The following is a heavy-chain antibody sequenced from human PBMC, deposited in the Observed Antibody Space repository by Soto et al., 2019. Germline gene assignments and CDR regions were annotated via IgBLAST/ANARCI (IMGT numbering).Heavy chain of an antibody. CDR1: GFTFSSYD. CDR2: ISSNGGTT. Sequence: EVQLAESGGGMVQPGGSLRLSRVASGFTFSSYDMHWVRQAPGKGLEYVSSISSNGGTTYYGNSVKGRFTISRDNSKNTLYLQIGSLRAEDMAVYYCVRRVSGNYDYWGQGTLVTVSS. CDR3: VRRVSGNYDY. J-gene: IGHJ4*02. V-gene: IGHV3-64*01. D-gene: IGHD1-7*01.